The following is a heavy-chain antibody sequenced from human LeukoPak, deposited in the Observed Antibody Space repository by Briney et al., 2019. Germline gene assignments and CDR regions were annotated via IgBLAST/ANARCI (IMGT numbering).Heavy chain of an antibody. D-gene: IGHD6-13*01. J-gene: IGHJ4*02. V-gene: IGHV4-39*07. CDR3: ARASSSWFDYLTTGPYYFDY. CDR1: GGSISRSSYY. CDR2: IYYGGST. Sequence: PSETLSLTCTVSGGSISRSSYYWGWIRQPPGKGLEWIGSIYYGGSTLYNPSLKSRVTISIDTSKNQFSLKLSSVTAADTAVYYCARASSSWFDYLTTGPYYFDYWGQGTLVTVSS.